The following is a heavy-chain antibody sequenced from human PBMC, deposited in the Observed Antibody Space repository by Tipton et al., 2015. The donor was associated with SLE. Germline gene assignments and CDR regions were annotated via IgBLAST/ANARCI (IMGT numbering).Heavy chain of an antibody. CDR3: AKGQEPGRLLGLDV. J-gene: IGHJ6*02. CDR1: GFTFSGYV. V-gene: IGHV3-30*09. CDR2: ISSDGNYE. Sequence: SLRLSCAASGFTFSGYVMHWVRQAPGKGLEWVAVISSDGNYEYYADSVEGRFAISADNFKNTLFLQMNSLRAEDTALYYCAKGQEPGRLLGLDVWGQGTTVTVSS. D-gene: IGHD1-26*01.